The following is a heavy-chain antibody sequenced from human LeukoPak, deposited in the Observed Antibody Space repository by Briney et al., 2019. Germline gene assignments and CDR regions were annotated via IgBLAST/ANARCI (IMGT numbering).Heavy chain of an antibody. J-gene: IGHJ5*02. V-gene: IGHV4-59*01. D-gene: IGHD3-10*01. CDR2: IYYSGST. CDR3: AREGYAWFGALDP. CDR1: GGSFSGYY. Sequence: SETLSLTCAVYGGSFSGYYWSWIRQPPGKGLEWIGYIYYSGSTNYNPSLKSRVTISVDTSKNQFSLKLSSVTAADTAVYYCAREGYAWFGALDPWGQGTLVTVSS.